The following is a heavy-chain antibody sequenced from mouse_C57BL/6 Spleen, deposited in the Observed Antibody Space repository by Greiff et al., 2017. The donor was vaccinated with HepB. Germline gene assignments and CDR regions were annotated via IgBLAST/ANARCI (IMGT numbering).Heavy chain of an antibody. Sequence: QVQLKQPGAELVRPGSSVKLSCKASGYTFTSYWMHWVKQRPIQGLEWIGNIDPSDSETHYNQKFKDKATLTVDKSSSTAYMQLSSLTSEDSAVYYCARPYYGSSYGFDYWGQGTTLTVSS. V-gene: IGHV1-52*01. CDR3: ARPYYGSSYGFDY. CDR1: GYTFTSYW. D-gene: IGHD1-1*01. CDR2: IDPSDSET. J-gene: IGHJ2*01.